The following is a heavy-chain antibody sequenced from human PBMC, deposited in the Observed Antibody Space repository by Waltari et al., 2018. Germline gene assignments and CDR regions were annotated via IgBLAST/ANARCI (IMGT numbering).Heavy chain of an antibody. CDR2: IYYSGST. V-gene: IGHV4-28*01. Sequence: QVQLQESGPGLVQPSYTLSLTCAVSGSSISTRNWWGWIRQPPGKGLEWIGYIYYSGSTYYNPSLKSRVTMSVDTSKNQFSLKLSSVTAVDTAVYYCARRGAMGYMDVWGKGTTVTVSS. J-gene: IGHJ6*03. D-gene: IGHD3-16*01. CDR3: ARRGAMGYMDV. CDR1: GSSISTRNW.